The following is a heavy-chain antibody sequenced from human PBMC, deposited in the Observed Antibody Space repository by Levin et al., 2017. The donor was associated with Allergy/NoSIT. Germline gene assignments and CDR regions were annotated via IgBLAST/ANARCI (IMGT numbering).Heavy chain of an antibody. CDR2: ISSDGKIT. V-gene: IGHV3-64D*06. D-gene: IGHD6-19*01. CDR1: GFTFSRYA. Sequence: GGSLRLSCPASGFTFSRYAMHWVRQAPGKGLEYVSAISSDGKITYFQDSVKGRFTISRDNSKNTLSLQMSSLRPEDTAVYYCVRRGGWHELAGAFDIWGQGTMVTVSS. J-gene: IGHJ3*02. CDR3: VRRGGWHELAGAFDI.